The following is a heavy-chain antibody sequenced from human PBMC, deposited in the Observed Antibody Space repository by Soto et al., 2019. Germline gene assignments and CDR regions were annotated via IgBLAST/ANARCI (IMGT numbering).Heavy chain of an antibody. J-gene: IGHJ5*02. Sequence: QVQLQESGPGLVKPSQTLSLTCTVSGGSISSGDYYWSWIRQPPGKGLEWIGYIYYSGSTYYNPSRKSRVTISVDTSKNPFSLKRSSVTAADTAGYYCARAHYGSANWFDPWGQGTLVTVSS. V-gene: IGHV4-30-4*01. CDR3: ARAHYGSANWFDP. CDR1: GGSISSGDYY. CDR2: IYYSGST. D-gene: IGHD3-10*01.